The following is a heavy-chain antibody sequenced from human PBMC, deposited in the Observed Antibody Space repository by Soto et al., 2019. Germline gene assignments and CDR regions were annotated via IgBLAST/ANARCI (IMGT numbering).Heavy chain of an antibody. D-gene: IGHD6-19*01. Sequence: AETLSLTCTVAGGSISSSSYSWGWIREPPGKGLEWIGSIYYSGSTYYNPSLKSRVTISVDTSKNQFSLKLSSVTAADTAVYYCATSVAVAGPSSVGYYYYYYGMDVWGQGTTVTVSS. V-gene: IGHV4-39*01. CDR1: GGSISSSSYS. CDR2: IYYSGST. CDR3: ATSVAVAGPSSVGYYYYYYGMDV. J-gene: IGHJ6*02.